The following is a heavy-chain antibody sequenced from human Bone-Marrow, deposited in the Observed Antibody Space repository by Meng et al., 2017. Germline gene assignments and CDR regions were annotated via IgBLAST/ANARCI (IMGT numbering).Heavy chain of an antibody. CDR1: GGSISSGDYY. CDR2: IYYSGST. Sequence: QVQLQESGPGLVKPSQTLFLTSCVSGGSISSGDYYWSWIRQPPGKGLEWIGYIYYSGSTYYNPSLKSRVTILVDTSKNQFSLKLSSVTAADTAVYYCARVGITAAGTGAWFDPWGQGTLVTVSS. CDR3: ARVGITAAGTGAWFDP. V-gene: IGHV4-30-4*01. D-gene: IGHD6-13*01. J-gene: IGHJ5*02.